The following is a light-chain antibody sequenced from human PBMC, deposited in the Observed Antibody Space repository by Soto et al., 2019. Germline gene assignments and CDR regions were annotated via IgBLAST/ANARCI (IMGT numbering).Light chain of an antibody. CDR2: RNS. CDR3: QSGDRSLIYPV. Sequence: SYELTQPPSVSVSPGQTARITCSGDALPNQYAFWYHQKPGRAPVMVIYRNSERPSGIPERFSGSTSGTTVTLTISGVQAEDEGDYYCQSGDRSLIYPVFGGGTQLTVL. J-gene: IGLJ2*01. V-gene: IGLV3-25*02. CDR1: ALPNQY.